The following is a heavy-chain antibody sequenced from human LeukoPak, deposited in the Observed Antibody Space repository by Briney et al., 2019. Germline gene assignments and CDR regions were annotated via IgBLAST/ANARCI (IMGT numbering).Heavy chain of an antibody. D-gene: IGHD3-22*01. Sequence: SETLSLTCTVSGGSISSGSYYWSWIRQPAGKGLEWIGRIYTSGSTNYNPSLKSRVTISVDTSKNQFSLKLSSVTAADTAVYYCAGDDSSAKEAFDIWGQGTMVTVSS. CDR1: GGSISSGSYY. CDR2: IYTSGST. V-gene: IGHV4-61*02. J-gene: IGHJ3*02. CDR3: AGDDSSAKEAFDI.